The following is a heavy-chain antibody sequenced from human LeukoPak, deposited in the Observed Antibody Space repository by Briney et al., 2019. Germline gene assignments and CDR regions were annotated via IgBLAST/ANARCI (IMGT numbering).Heavy chain of an antibody. CDR3: SRNGLVDFDY. CDR2: IRRRACGGAA. CDR1: GFAFDDFA. J-gene: IGHJ4*02. Sequence: GGSLRLSCTTSGFAFDDFAMSWVRQPAGKGLEWVGFIRRRACGGAAEYAASVKGRFIISRDDSKGIAYLQMNSLKTEDTAVYHCSRNGLVDFDYWGQGSRVIVSP. V-gene: IGHV3-49*04.